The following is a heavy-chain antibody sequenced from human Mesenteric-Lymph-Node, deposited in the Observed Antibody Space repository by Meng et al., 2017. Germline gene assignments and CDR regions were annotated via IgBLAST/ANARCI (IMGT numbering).Heavy chain of an antibody. Sequence: VQRQASGPGLVKPSGTLSLTSTVSGDSVRLDMWWSLVRQPPGKGLEWIGEVYHRGDTNYNPSLKSRVDISVDKSKNQFYLSLFSVTAADTAVYYCGRDQGRELINHWGQGTLVTVSS. CDR2: VYHRGDT. CDR3: GRDQGRELINH. CDR1: GDSVRLDMW. D-gene: IGHD1-7*01. J-gene: IGHJ4*02. V-gene: IGHV4-4*02.